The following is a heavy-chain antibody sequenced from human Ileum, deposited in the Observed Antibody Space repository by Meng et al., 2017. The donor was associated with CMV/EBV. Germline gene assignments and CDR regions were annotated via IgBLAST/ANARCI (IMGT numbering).Heavy chain of an antibody. D-gene: IGHD4-11*01. J-gene: IGHJ6*02. CDR1: GASITTYY. V-gene: IGHV4-59*01. Sequence: SETLSLTCTVSGASITTYYWSWIRQSPGKGLEWIGYVYDSADIKYNPSLKSRVTISADTSKNEFSLKLRSVNAADTAVYYCARVLHDHSWEMDVWGRGTTVTVSS. CDR2: VYDSADI. CDR3: ARVLHDHSWEMDV.